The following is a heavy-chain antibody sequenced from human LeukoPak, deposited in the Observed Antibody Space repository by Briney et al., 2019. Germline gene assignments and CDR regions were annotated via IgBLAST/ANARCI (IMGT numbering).Heavy chain of an antibody. V-gene: IGHV3-49*04. CDR2: IRSKAYGGTT. Sequence: GGSLRLSCAASGFTFSSYSMNWVRQAPGKGLEWVGFIRSKAYGGTTEYAASVKGRFTISRDDSKSIAYLQMNSLKTEDTAVYYCTRAGAVDTAMPFGQYYFDYWGQGTLVTVSS. J-gene: IGHJ4*02. CDR3: TRAGAVDTAMPFGQYYFDY. D-gene: IGHD5-18*01. CDR1: GFTFSSYS.